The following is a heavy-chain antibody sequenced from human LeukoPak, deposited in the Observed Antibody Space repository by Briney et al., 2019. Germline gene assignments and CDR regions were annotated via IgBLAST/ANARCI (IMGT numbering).Heavy chain of an antibody. J-gene: IGHJ4*02. V-gene: IGHV3-30-3*01. CDR3: ASAYDSSGYSLTXHFDY. CDR2: ISYDGSSK. CDR1: GFTFSSYA. D-gene: IGHD3-22*01. Sequence: PGGSLRLSCAASGFTFSSYAMHWVRQAPGKGLEWVAVISYDGSSKYYADSVKGRFTISRDNSKNTLYLQMNSLRAEDTAVYYCASAYDSSGYSLTXHFDYWGQGTLVXVSS.